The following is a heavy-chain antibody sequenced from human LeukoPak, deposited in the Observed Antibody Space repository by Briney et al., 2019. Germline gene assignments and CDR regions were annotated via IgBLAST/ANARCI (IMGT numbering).Heavy chain of an antibody. D-gene: IGHD3-10*01. V-gene: IGHV4-59*08. Sequence: SETLSLTCAVYGGSFSGYYWSWIRQPPGKGLEWIGFVYKTGHTNYNPSLKSRVAISLDGSKSQVSLRLTSVTAADTAVYYCAPHRFGEPHFENWGRGTLVSVSS. CDR3: APHRFGEPHFEN. CDR1: GGSFSGYY. J-gene: IGHJ4*02. CDR2: VYKTGHT.